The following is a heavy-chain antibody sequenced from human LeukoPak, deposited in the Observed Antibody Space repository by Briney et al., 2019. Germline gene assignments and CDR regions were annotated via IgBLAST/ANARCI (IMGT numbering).Heavy chain of an antibody. D-gene: IGHD3-22*01. J-gene: IGHJ4*02. V-gene: IGHV4-4*02. CDR3: ARGGNYYDSSGYFGFDQ. Sequence: SGTLSLTCAVSGGSISSSNWWSWVRQPPGKGLEWIGEIYHSGSTNYNPSLKSRVTIPVDTSKNQFSLKLSSVTAADTAVYYCARGGNYYDSSGYFGFDQWGQGTLVTVSS. CDR2: IYHSGST. CDR1: GGSISSSNW.